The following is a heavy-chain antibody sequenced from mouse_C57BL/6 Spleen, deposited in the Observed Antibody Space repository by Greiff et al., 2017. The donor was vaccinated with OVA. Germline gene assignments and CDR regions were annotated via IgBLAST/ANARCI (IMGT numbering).Heavy chain of an antibody. CDR3: ARRTLLYFDG. Sequence: QVQLKESGAELVKPGASVKISCKASGYAFSSYWMNWVKQRPGKGLEWIGQIYPGDGDTNYNGKFKGKATLTADKSSSTAYMQLSSLTSEDSAVYFCARRTLLYFDGWGQGTTLTVSS. CDR2: IYPGDGDT. J-gene: IGHJ2*01. V-gene: IGHV1-80*01. CDR1: GYAFSSYW.